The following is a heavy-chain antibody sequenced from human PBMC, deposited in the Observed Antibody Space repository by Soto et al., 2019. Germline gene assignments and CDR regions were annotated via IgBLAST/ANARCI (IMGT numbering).Heavy chain of an antibody. CDR3: ARAMSVGELSTNGAFGM. D-gene: IGHD3-16*02. Sequence: SETLSLTCTVSGVAISTYYWSWIRQSPGKGLEWIAYVYNYNPSLKSRVTISVDTSKNQFSLKLSSVTAADTAMYFCARAMSVGELSTNGAFGMWGQGTMVTVSS. J-gene: IGHJ3*02. V-gene: IGHV4-59*01. CDR2: VY. CDR1: GVAISTYY.